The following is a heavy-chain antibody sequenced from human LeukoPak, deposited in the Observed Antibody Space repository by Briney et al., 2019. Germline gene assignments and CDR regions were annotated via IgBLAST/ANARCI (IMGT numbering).Heavy chain of an antibody. Sequence: SETLSLTCTVSGGSISSYYWSWIRQPPGKGLEWIGYIYYSGSTNYNPSLKSRVTISVDTSKNQFSLKLSSVTAADTAVYYCARDLGYYYDSSGYYYGAGLTGFDPWGLGTLVTVSS. CDR2: IYYSGST. D-gene: IGHD3-22*01. CDR3: ARDLGYYYDSSGYYYGAGLTGFDP. CDR1: GGSISSYY. V-gene: IGHV4-59*01. J-gene: IGHJ5*02.